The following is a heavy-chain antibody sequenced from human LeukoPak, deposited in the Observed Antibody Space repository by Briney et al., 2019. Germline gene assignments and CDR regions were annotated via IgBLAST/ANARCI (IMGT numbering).Heavy chain of an antibody. D-gene: IGHD5-18*01. V-gene: IGHV4-61*02. Sequence: PSETLSLTCTVSGGSISSGSYYWSWIRQPAGKGLEWIGRIYTSGSTNYNPSLKSRVTISVDTSKNQFSLKLSSVTAADTAVYYCARIDTVKATFDYWGQGTLVTVSS. CDR1: GGSISSGSYY. J-gene: IGHJ4*02. CDR2: IYTSGST. CDR3: ARIDTVKATFDY.